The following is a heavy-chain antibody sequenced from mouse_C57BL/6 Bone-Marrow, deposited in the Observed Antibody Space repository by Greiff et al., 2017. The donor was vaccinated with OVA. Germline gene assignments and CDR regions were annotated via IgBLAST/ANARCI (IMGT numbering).Heavy chain of an antibody. D-gene: IGHD2-2*01. CDR1: GYTFTSYW. Sequence: QVQLQQPGAELVKPGASVKLSCKASGYTFTSYWMQWVKQRPGQGLEWIGEIDPSDSYTNYNQKFKGKATLTVDTSSSTAYLQLSSLTSEDSAVYYCARWTFYGYDHYYAMDYWGQGTSVTVSS. CDR3: ARWTFYGYDHYYAMDY. V-gene: IGHV1-50*01. J-gene: IGHJ4*01. CDR2: IDPSDSYT.